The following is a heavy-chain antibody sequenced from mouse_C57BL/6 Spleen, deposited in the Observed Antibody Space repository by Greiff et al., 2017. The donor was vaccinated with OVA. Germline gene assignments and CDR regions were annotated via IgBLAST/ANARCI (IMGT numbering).Heavy chain of an antibody. Sequence: EVKLVESGGGLVQPGGSLKLSCAASGFTFSDYGMAWVRQAPRKGPEWVAFISNLAYSIYYADTVTGRFTFSRENAKNTLYLEMSSLRSEDTAMYYCARLTGSYFDYWGQGTTLTVSS. CDR2: ISNLAYSI. J-gene: IGHJ2*01. CDR1: GFTFSDYG. CDR3: ARLTGSYFDY. V-gene: IGHV5-15*01. D-gene: IGHD4-1*01.